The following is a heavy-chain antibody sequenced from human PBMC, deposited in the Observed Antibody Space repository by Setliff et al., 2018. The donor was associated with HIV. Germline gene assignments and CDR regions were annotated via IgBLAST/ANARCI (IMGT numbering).Heavy chain of an antibody. CDR1: GDSVSSRSYY. D-gene: IGHD2-15*01. CDR3: ARVSITYWYSIPTFYYYYMDV. CDR2: IYYSGST. J-gene: IGHJ6*03. V-gene: IGHV4-61*01. Sequence: SETLSLTCTVSGDSVSSRSYYWSWIRQPPGKGLEWIEYIYYSGSTNYNPSLKSRVTISVDTSKSQFSLRLNSVTATDTAMYYCARVSITYWYSIPTFYYYYMDVWGKGTKVTVSS.